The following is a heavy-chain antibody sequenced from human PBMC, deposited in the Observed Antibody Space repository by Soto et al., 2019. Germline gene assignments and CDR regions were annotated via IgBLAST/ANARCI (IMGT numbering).Heavy chain of an antibody. J-gene: IGHJ6*02. CDR2: IYYSGST. V-gene: IGHV4-39*01. CDR1: GGSISSSSYY. CDR3: AIPDGEVPAAMRRPNYYYYGMDV. Sequence: SETLSLTCTVSGGSISSSSYYWGWIRQPPGKGLEWIGSIYYSGSTYYNPSLKSRVTISVDTSKNQFSLKLSSVTAADTAVYYCAIPDGEVPAAMRRPNYYYYGMDVWGQGXTVTVSS. D-gene: IGHD2-2*01.